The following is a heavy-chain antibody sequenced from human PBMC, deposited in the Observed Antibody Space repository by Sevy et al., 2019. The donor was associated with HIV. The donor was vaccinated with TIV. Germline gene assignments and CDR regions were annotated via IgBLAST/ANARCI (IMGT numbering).Heavy chain of an antibody. V-gene: IGHV3-30*18. CDR2: ISYDGSNK. J-gene: IGHJ6*02. CDR3: AKDLPRYCSSTSCYHYYGMDV. D-gene: IGHD2-2*01. CDR1: GFTFSSYG. Sequence: GGSLRLSCAASGFTFSSYGMHWVRQAPGKGLEWVAVISYDGSNKYYADSVKGRFTISRYNSKNTLYLQMNSLRAEDTAVYYCAKDLPRYCSSTSCYHYYGMDVWGQGTTVTVSS.